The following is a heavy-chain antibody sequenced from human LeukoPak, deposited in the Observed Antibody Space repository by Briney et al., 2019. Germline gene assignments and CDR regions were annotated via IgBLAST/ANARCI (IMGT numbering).Heavy chain of an antibody. CDR3: AKRPYDILTGPPDY. CDR1: GFTFSSHA. CDR2: ISGSGGSP. D-gene: IGHD3-9*01. J-gene: IGHJ4*02. V-gene: IGHV3-23*01. Sequence: GGSLRLSCAGSGFTFSSHAMSWVRQAPGKGLEWVSLISGSGGSPYYADSVLGRFTISRDNSKNTLYLQMNSLRAEDTAVYYCAKRPYDILTGPPDYWGQGTLVTVSS.